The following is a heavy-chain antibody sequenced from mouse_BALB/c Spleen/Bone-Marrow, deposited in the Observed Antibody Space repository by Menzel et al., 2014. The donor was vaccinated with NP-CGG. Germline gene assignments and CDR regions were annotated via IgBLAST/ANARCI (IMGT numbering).Heavy chain of an antibody. Sequence: VQLQQSGAELVKPGASVKLSCMASGFTFTSYWIHWVKQRPGQGPEWIGEINPSNGRTNYNEKFKRKATLTEDKSSSTVYMQLSSLTSEYSAVYYCAKDGNFKYAMDYWGQATSVTVSS. J-gene: IGHJ4*01. CDR1: GFTFTSYW. V-gene: IGHV1S81*02. D-gene: IGHD2-1*01. CDR3: AKDGNFKYAMDY. CDR2: INPSNGRT.